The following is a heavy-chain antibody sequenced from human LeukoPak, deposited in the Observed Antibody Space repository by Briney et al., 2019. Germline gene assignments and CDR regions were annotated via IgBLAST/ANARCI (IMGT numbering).Heavy chain of an antibody. J-gene: IGHJ4*02. D-gene: IGHD2-2*01. CDR2: ISYDGDYK. CDR1: GFTFGSYG. CDR3: ARDQRYCSSSSCPWEPFDY. V-gene: IGHV3-30*03. Sequence: GRPLRLSCAASGFTFGSYGMHWVRQAPGKGLEWVAVISYDGDYKYYADSVKGRFTVSRDNSKDTLFLQMNSLRAEDTAVYYCARDQRYCSSSSCPWEPFDYWGQGTLVTVSS.